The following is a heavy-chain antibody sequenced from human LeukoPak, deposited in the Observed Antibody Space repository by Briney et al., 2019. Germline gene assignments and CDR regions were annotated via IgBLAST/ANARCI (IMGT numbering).Heavy chain of an antibody. CDR3: AKDRAMIVVDPSLDY. CDR2: ISGSGGST. D-gene: IGHD3-22*01. V-gene: IGHV3-23*01. J-gene: IGHJ4*02. CDR1: GGSISSSSYY. Sequence: SSETLSLTCTVSGGSISSSSYYWGWIRQPPGKGLEWVSAISGSGGSTYYADSVKGRFTISRDNSKNTLYLQMNSLRAEDTAVYYCAKDRAMIVVDPSLDYWGQGTLVTVSS.